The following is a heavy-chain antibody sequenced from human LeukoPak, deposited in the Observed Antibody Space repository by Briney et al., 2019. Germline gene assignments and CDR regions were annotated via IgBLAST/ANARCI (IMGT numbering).Heavy chain of an antibody. CDR3: ARGAGATRSFYYYGMDV. J-gene: IGHJ6*02. CDR1: GYTFTGYY. CDR2: INPNSGGT. Sequence: GASVKGSCKASGYTFTGYYMHWVRQAPGQGLEWMGWINPNSGGTNYAQKFQGRVTMTRDTSISTAYMELSRLRSDDTAVYYCARGAGATRSFYYYGMDVWGQGTTVTVSS. V-gene: IGHV1-2*02. D-gene: IGHD1-26*01.